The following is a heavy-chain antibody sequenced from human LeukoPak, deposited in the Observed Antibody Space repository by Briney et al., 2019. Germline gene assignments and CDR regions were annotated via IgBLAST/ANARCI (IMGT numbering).Heavy chain of an antibody. CDR1: GFTFSSYA. D-gene: IGHD2-15*01. J-gene: IGHJ4*02. CDR3: AKGTRAGGTYYFDY. V-gene: IGHV3-30-3*01. CDR2: MSYDGSNK. Sequence: PGGSLRLSCAASGFTFSSYAMHWVRQAPGKGLEWVAVMSYDGSNKYYADSVKGRFTISRDNSKNTLSLQMNSLTAEDSAIYYCAKGTRAGGTYYFDYWGQGTLVTVSS.